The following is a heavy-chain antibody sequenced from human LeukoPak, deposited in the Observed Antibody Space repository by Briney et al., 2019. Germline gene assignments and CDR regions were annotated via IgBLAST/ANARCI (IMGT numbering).Heavy chain of an antibody. D-gene: IGHD3-9*01. Sequence: SVEVSCKASGGTSSSYAISWVRQVPGQGLEWMGGIIPIFGTANYAQKFQGRVTITADKSTSTAYMELSSLRSEDTAVYYCARGGDYDILTGFDYWGQGTLVTVSS. V-gene: IGHV1-69*06. J-gene: IGHJ4*02. CDR1: GGTSSSYA. CDR2: IIPIFGTA. CDR3: ARGGDYDILTGFDY.